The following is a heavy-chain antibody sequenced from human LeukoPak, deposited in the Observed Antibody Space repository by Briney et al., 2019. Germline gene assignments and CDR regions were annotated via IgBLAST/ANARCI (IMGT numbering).Heavy chain of an antibody. CDR1: GGSISSSSYY. CDR3: ARDNNEWDPLYYYGMDV. D-gene: IGHD1-26*01. Sequence: SETLSLTCTVSGGSISSSSYYWGWIRQPPGKGLEWIGSIYYSGSTYYNPSLKSRVTISVDTSKNQFSLKLSSVTAADTAVYYCARDNNEWDPLYYYGMDVWGQGTTVTVSS. V-gene: IGHV4-39*07. CDR2: IYYSGST. J-gene: IGHJ6*02.